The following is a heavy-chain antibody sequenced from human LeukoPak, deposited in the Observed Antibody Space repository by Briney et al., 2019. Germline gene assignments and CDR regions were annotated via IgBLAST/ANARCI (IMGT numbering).Heavy chain of an antibody. CDR3: ARDDYSPEDYYYYMDV. CDR2: INHSGST. V-gene: IGHV4-34*01. J-gene: IGHJ6*03. D-gene: IGHD4-11*01. CDR1: GTSFSGYY. Sequence: SETLSLTCAVYGTSFSGYYWSWTRQPPGKGLEWIGEINHSGSTNYIPSLKSRVTISVDTSKNQFSLRLSSVTAADTAVYYCARDDYSPEDYYYYMDVWGKGTTVTVSS.